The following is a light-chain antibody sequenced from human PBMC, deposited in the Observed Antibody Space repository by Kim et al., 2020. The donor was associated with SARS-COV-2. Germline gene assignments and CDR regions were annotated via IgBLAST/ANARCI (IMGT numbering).Light chain of an antibody. CDR1: GSDVGGYNY. CDR2: DVS. J-gene: IGLJ1*01. V-gene: IGLV2-11*01. Sequence: SALTQPRSVSGSPGQSIAISCTGTGSDVGGYNYVSWYQQPPGKAPKLIIYDVSQRPSGVPDRFSGSKSGNSASLTISGLQAKDEADYYCCSYAGTYSFVFGTGTKVTVL. CDR3: CSYAGTYSFV.